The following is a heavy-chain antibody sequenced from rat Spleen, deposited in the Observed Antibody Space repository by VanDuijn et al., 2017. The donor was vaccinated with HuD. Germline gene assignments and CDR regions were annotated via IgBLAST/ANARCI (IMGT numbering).Heavy chain of an antibody. D-gene: IGHD1-6*01. CDR1: GFTFSDYN. CDR3: TRDRLDY. CDR2: ISYDGSST. J-gene: IGHJ2*01. V-gene: IGHV5-7*01. Sequence: EVRLVESGGGLVRPGRSLKLSCAASGFTFSDYNMAWVRQAPKKGLEWVATISYDGSSTYYRDSVKGRFTISRDNAKSTLYLQMNSLRSEDTATYYCTRDRLDYWGQGVMVTVSS.